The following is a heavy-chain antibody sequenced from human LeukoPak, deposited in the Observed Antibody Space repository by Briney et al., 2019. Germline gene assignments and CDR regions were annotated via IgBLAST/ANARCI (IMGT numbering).Heavy chain of an antibody. Sequence: GESLKISCKGSGYSFTSYWIGWVRQMPGKGLEWMGIIYPGDSDTRYSPSFQGQVTISADKSISTAYLQWSSLKASDTAMYYCARLPDSGYDSELFFDIWGQGTMVTVSS. D-gene: IGHD5-12*01. CDR3: ARLPDSGYDSELFFDI. V-gene: IGHV5-51*01. J-gene: IGHJ3*02. CDR2: IYPGDSDT. CDR1: GYSFTSYW.